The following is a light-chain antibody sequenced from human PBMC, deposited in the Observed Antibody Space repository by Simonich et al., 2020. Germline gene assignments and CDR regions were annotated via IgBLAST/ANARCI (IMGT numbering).Light chain of an antibody. CDR2: LGS. CDR1: QSLLHSDGYNY. CDR3: MQALQTPWT. Sequence: DIVMTQTPLSLSVTPGHPASISCKSSQSLLHSDGYNYLDWYLQKPGQSPQLLIYLGSNRASGVPDRFSGSGSGTDFTLKISRVEAEDVGVYYCMQALQTPWTFGQGTKVEIK. V-gene: IGKV2-28*01. J-gene: IGKJ1*01.